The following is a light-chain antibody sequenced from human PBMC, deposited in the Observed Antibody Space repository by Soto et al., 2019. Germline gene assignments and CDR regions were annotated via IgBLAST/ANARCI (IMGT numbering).Light chain of an antibody. J-gene: IGKJ1*01. V-gene: IGKV1-5*01. CDR2: HAS. CDR3: QQYDSYSPT. CDR1: QTINRW. Sequence: DIQMTQSPSTLSASIGDRVTITCRASQTINRWLAWYQQKPGKAPRLLIHHASNLESGVPSRISGSGSGTEFSLIISNLQPEDVAFYYRQQYDSYSPTFGQGTKVDIK.